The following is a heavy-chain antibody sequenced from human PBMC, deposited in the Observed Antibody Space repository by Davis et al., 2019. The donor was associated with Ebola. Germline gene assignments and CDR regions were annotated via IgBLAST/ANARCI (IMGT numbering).Heavy chain of an antibody. V-gene: IGHV5-51*01. J-gene: IGHJ3*02. Sequence: GESLKISCKDSGNSFTSHWIGWVRQMPGKGLEWMGIIYTGDSDTRYSPSFRGQVTISADQSIKTAYLHWSSLKASDTATYYCASLRRTITGMDDGFDIWGQGTMVTISS. CDR3: ASLRRTITGMDDGFDI. D-gene: IGHD2-8*02. CDR1: GNSFTSHW. CDR2: IYTGDSDT.